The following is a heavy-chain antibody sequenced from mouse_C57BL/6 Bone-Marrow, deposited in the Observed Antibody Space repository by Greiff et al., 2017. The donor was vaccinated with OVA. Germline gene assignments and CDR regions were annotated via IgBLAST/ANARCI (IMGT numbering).Heavy chain of an antibody. D-gene: IGHD1-1*01. CDR1: GYAFTNYL. Sequence: VKLQESGAELVRPGTSVKVSCKASGYAFTNYLIEWVKQRPGQGLEWIGVINPGSGGTNYNEKFKGKATLTADKSSSTAYMQLSSLTSEDSAVYYWAREDYDSNSYVAYWGQGTLVTVSA. CDR3: AREDYDSNSYVAY. V-gene: IGHV1-54*01. CDR2: INPGSGGT. J-gene: IGHJ3*01.